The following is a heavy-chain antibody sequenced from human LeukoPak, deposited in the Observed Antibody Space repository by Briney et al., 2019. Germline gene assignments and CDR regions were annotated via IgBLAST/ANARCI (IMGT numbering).Heavy chain of an antibody. CDR2: IIPIFGTA. D-gene: IGHD6-13*01. V-gene: IGHV1-69*01. CDR3: ARSPIAAAGSYLDY. Sequence: GSSVKVSCKATGGTFSSYAISWVRQAPGQGLEWMGGIIPIFGTANYAQKFQGRVTITADESTSTAYMELSSLRSEDTAVYYCARSPIAAAGSYLDYWGQGTLATVSS. CDR1: GGTFSSYA. J-gene: IGHJ4*02.